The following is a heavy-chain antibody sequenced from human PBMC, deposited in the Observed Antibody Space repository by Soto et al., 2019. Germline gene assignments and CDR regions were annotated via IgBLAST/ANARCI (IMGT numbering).Heavy chain of an antibody. V-gene: IGHV1-18*04. D-gene: IGHD5-12*01. CDR1: GYTFTSYG. CDR2: ISTWNDGK. J-gene: IGHJ5*02. CDR3: ARLNSDYAVDP. Sequence: ASVKVSCKPSGYTFTSYGFSWVRQAPGQGPEWMGWISTWNDGKTDAQKFRGRVTMTTDTSTSTAYMELRSLRADDTAVYYCARLNSDYAVDPWGQGTLVTVSS.